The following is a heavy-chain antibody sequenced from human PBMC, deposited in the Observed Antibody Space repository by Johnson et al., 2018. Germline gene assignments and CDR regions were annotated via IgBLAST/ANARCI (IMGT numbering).Heavy chain of an antibody. Sequence: VQLVESGGGLVQPGGSLRLSCAASGFTFSKAWMNWVRQAPGKGLQWVGRIKSKTDGGTTDYAAPMKSRFTISRDDSKNTLFLQMNSLKIEDTAVYYCNVDVVPPERLDPWGQGTLVTVSS. J-gene: IGHJ5*02. D-gene: IGHD2-15*01. CDR2: IKSKTDGGTT. CDR3: NVDVVPPERLDP. CDR1: GFTFSKAW. V-gene: IGHV3-15*07.